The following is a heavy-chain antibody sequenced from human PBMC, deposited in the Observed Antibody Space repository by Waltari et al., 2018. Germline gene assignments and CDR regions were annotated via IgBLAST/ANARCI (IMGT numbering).Heavy chain of an antibody. V-gene: IGHV1-2*06. CDR2: INPKSGDT. J-gene: IGHJ4*02. Sequence: QVQLVQSGAEVKKSGASVKVSCKASGYTFTDFFLHWVRQAPGQGLEWMGRINPKSGDTSYAQRFQGRVTMTGDTSITTGYMELTGLRSDDTAIYYCARSGGGTTTFGVAEWGQGSLVTVSS. CDR1: GYTFTDFF. D-gene: IGHD3-3*01. CDR3: ARSGGGTTTFGVAE.